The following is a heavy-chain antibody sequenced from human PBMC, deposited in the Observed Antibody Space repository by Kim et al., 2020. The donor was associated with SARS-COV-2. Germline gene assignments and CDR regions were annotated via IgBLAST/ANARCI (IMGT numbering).Heavy chain of an antibody. Sequence: ASVKVSCKASGYTFTSYYMHWVRQAPGQGLEWMGIINPSGGSTSYAQKFQGRVTMTRDTSTGTVYMELSSLRSEDTAVYYCARERDGGGYYKNWFDPWGQGTLVTVSS. J-gene: IGHJ5*02. CDR3: ARERDGGGYYKNWFDP. CDR2: INPSGGST. D-gene: IGHD3-3*01. CDR1: GYTFTSYY. V-gene: IGHV1-46*01.